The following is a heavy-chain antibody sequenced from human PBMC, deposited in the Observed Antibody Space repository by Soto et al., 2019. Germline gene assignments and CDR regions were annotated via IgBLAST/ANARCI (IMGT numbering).Heavy chain of an antibody. V-gene: IGHV3-23*01. CDR2: ISGSGGST. Sequence: EVQLLETGGGLVQPGGSLRLSCAASGFTFSSYAMSCVRQAPGKGLEWVSAISGSGGSTYYADSVKGRFTICRDNSKNTLYLQVNSLRAEDTVVYYCAKVGYYGSGSYFPPLGYWGQGTLVTVSS. D-gene: IGHD3-10*01. CDR3: AKVGYYGSGSYFPPLGY. J-gene: IGHJ4*02. CDR1: GFTFSSYA.